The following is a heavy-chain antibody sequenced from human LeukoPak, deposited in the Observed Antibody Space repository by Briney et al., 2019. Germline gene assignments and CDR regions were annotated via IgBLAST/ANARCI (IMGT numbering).Heavy chain of an antibody. J-gene: IGHJ6*02. D-gene: IGHD3-9*01. CDR3: ARPHYDILTGYYWDYYYGMDV. V-gene: IGHV1-69*13. Sequence: SVKVSCKASGSTFSSYAISWVRQAPGQGLEWMGGIVPIFGTANYARKFQGRVTITADESTSTAYMELSSLRSEDTAVYYCARPHYDILTGYYWDYYYGMDVWGQGTTVTVSS. CDR2: IVPIFGTA. CDR1: GSTFSSYA.